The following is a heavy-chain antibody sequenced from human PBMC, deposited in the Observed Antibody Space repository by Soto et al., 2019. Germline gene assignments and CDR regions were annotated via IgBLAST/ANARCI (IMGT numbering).Heavy chain of an antibody. CDR2: IYYSGST. V-gene: IGHV4-31*03. D-gene: IGHD6-13*01. Sequence: KPSETLSLTCTVSGGSISSGGYYWSWIRQHPGKGLEWIGYIYYSGSTYYNPSLKSRVTISVDTSKNQFSLKLSSVTAADTAVYYCARVPNSSIAAAGLYYFDYWGQGTLVTVSS. J-gene: IGHJ4*02. CDR1: GGSISSGGYY. CDR3: ARVPNSSIAAAGLYYFDY.